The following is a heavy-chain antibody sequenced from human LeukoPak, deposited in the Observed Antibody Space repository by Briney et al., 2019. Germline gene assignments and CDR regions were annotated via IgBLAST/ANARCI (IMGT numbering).Heavy chain of an antibody. CDR3: ARGYSSSWYNWLDP. J-gene: IGHJ5*02. CDR2: INNDGSTT. V-gene: IGHV3-74*01. D-gene: IGHD6-13*01. Sequence: GGSLRLSCAASGFTFNSYWMHWVRQAPGKGLVWVSQINNDGSTTRYADSVKGRFTISRDNAENTLYLQMNSLRAEDAAVYYCARGYSSSWYNWLDPWGQGTLVIVSS. CDR1: GFTFNSYW.